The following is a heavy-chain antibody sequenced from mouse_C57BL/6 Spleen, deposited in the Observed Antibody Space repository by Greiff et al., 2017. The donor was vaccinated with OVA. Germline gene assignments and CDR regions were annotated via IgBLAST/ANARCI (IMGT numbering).Heavy chain of an antibody. V-gene: IGHV5-9-1*02. CDR1: GFTFSSYA. CDR2: ISSGGDYI. Sequence: DVKLQESGEGLVKPGGSLKLSCAASGFTFSSYAMSWVRQTPEKRLEWVAYISSGGDYIYYADTVKGRFTISRDNARNTLYLQMSSLKSEDTAMYYCTRDRITDYAMDYWGQGTSVTVSS. J-gene: IGHJ4*01. D-gene: IGHD2-4*01. CDR3: TRDRITDYAMDY.